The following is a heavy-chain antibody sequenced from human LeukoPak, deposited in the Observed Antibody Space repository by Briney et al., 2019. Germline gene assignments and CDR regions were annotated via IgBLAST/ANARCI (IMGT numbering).Heavy chain of an antibody. CDR1: GFTFSSYS. CDR3: ARDSRYDSSPRHDY. V-gene: IGHV3-21*01. D-gene: IGHD3-22*01. Sequence: GGSLRRSCAASGFTFSSYSMNWVRQAPGKGLEWVSSISSSSSYIYYADSVKGRFTISRDNAKNSLYLQMNSLRAEDTAVYYCARDSRYDSSPRHDYWGQGTLVTVSS. CDR2: ISSSSSYI. J-gene: IGHJ4*02.